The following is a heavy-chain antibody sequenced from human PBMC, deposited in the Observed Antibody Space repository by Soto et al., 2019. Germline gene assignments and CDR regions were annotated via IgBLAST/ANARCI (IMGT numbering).Heavy chain of an antibody. J-gene: IGHJ4*02. V-gene: IGHV3-23*01. Sequence: GGSLRLSCAASGFTFSSYAMSWVRQAPGKGLEWVSAISGSGGSTYYADSVKGRFTISRDNSKNTLYLQMNSLRAEDTAVYYCAKAGGGGYYYDSSGYHPDDYWGQGTLVTVSS. CDR1: GFTFSSYA. CDR3: AKAGGGGYYYDSSGYHPDDY. CDR2: ISGSGGST. D-gene: IGHD3-22*01.